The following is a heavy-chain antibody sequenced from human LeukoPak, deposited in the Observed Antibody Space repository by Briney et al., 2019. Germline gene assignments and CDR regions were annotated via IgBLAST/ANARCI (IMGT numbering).Heavy chain of an antibody. CDR1: GYSFTSYW. V-gene: IGHV5-51*01. CDR2: IYPGDSDT. D-gene: IGHD1-7*01. Sequence: GESLKISCKGSGYSFTSYWIGWVRQMPGKGLEWMGIIYPGDSDTRYSPSLQGQVTISADKSISAAYLQWNSLKASDTAIYYCARRDNWNSADYWGQGTLVTVSS. J-gene: IGHJ4*02. CDR3: ARRDNWNSADY.